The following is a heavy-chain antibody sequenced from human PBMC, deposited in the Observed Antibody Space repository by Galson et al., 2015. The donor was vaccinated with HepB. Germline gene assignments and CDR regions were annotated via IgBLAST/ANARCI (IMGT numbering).Heavy chain of an antibody. J-gene: IGHJ4*01. Sequence: QSGAEVKKPGESLRISCKGSGYRFINNWIGWVRQRPGKGLEWIGIIYPNDFETKYSPSFQGQVSFSVDKSLSTAYLQWSSLKASDPATYYCARGYCSGKTCSGDFDLWGHGTLVTVSS. CDR1: GYRFINNW. D-gene: IGHD2-15*01. V-gene: IGHV5-51*03. CDR3: ARGYCSGKTCSGDFDL. CDR2: IYPNDFET.